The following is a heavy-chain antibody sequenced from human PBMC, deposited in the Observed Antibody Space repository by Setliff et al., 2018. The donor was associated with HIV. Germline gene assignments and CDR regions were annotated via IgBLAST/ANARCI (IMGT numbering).Heavy chain of an antibody. Sequence: SETLSLTCTVSGGSISSGGYYWSWIRQHPGKGLEWIGYIYYSGSTYYNPSLKEPINITGRHFKDPVLPKPDPGTARGPGGVFRAGESGMRANGPWG. CDR1: GGSISSGGYY. CDR2: IYYSGST. J-gene: IGHJ5*02. CDR3: AGESGMRANGP. D-gene: IGHD2-8*01. V-gene: IGHV4-31*01.